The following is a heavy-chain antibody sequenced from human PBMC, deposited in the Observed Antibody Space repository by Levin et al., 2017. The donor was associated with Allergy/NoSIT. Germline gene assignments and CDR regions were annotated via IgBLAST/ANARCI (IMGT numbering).Heavy chain of an antibody. CDR3: AKGATVTRSYIGPTTDY. V-gene: IGHV3-23*01. CDR1: GFTFSSYA. CDR2: ISGSGGST. J-gene: IGHJ4*02. Sequence: SCAASGFTFSSYAMSWVRQAPGKGLEWVSAISGSGGSTYYADSVKGRFTISRDNSKNTLYLQMNSLRAEDTAVYYCAKGATVTRSYIGPTTDYWGQGTLVTVSS. D-gene: IGHD4-17*01.